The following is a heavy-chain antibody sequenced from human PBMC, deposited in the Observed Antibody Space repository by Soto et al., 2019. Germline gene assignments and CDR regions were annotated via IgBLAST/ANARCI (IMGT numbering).Heavy chain of an antibody. CDR3: ARDRYCTNGVCPRVGVSYGMGV. Sequence: PSLTCTVSGGSISSDGYYWSWIRQHPGKGLEWIGYIYYSGTTAYNPSLKSRVTISVDRSKNQFSLKLKSVTAADTAVYYCARDRYCTNGVCPRVGVSYGMGVRGHLPTVPVSS. CDR1: GGSISSDGYY. D-gene: IGHD2-8*01. CDR2: IYYSGTT. V-gene: IGHV4-31*03. J-gene: IGHJ6*02.